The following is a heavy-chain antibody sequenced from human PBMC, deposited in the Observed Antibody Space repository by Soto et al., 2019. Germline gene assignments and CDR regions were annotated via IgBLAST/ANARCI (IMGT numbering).Heavy chain of an antibody. CDR3: ARVSDAFDI. CDR2: ISSGSAAI. V-gene: IGHV3-48*02. J-gene: IGHJ3*02. Sequence: EVHLVESGGGLVQPGGSLRLSCAASGFTFSSYSMNWVRQAPGKGLEWVSYISSGSAAIYYADSVKGRFTISRDNAKNSLYLQMNSLRDEDTAVYCCARVSDAFDIWGQGTMITVSS. CDR1: GFTFSSYS.